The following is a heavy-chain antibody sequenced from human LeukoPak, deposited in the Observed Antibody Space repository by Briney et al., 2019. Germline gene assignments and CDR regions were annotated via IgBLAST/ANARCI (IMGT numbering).Heavy chain of an antibody. J-gene: IGHJ4*02. D-gene: IGHD3-10*01. CDR2: IYTGGGT. Sequence: GGSLRLSCAVSGFSVRTNFMSWVRQAPGKGLEWVSVIYTGGGTDHADSVKGRFTISRDNAKNSLYLQMNSLRAEDTAIYYCARRSHMTYGCFDYWGQGTLVTVSS. CDR3: ARRSHMTYGCFDY. V-gene: IGHV3-53*01. CDR1: GFSVRTNF.